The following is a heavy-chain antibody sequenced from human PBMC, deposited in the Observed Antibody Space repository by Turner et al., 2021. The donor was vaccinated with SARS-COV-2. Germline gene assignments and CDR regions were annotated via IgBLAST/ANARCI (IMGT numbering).Heavy chain of an antibody. D-gene: IGHD1-1*01. J-gene: IGHJ4*02. V-gene: IGHV3-9*01. CDR3: AKQRDGYNSPFDY. CDR1: GFTFDDYA. Sequence: EVQLVESGGGLVQPGSSLRLSCAASGFTFDDYAMHWVRQAPGKGMGWGSGISWNSGGRGYADSVKGRFTISRDNSKNTLYLQMNSLRADDTAVFYCAKQRDGYNSPFDYWGQGALVSVSS. CDR2: ISWNSGGR.